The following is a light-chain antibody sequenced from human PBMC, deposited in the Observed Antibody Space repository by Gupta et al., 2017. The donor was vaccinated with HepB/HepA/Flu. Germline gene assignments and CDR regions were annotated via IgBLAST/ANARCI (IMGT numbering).Light chain of an antibody. J-gene: IGKJ4*01. CDR1: QDIRSY. CDR2: SAS. V-gene: IGKV1-9*01. Sequence: DIPLTQSPSFLSASVVDRVTIPCRASQDIRSYLAWYQQKPGKAHKLLIYSASTLQCGVPTMFSGRGSETVFSLTISSVQPEDCETYYCQQLNSYPPTFGGGTKVEIK. CDR3: QQLNSYPPT.